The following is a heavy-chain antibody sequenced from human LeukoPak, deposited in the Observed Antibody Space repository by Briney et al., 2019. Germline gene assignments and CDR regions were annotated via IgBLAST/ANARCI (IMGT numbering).Heavy chain of an antibody. CDR3: ARADYDFVWGSYRLPDP. CDR2: VNPDSGNT. V-gene: IGHV1-8*02. Sequence: ASVKVSCKASGYTFTSYDINWVRQATGQGLEWMGWVNPDSGNTGYAQKFQGRVTMTRNTSRSTAYMELSSLRSEDTAMYYCARADYDFVWGSYRLPDPWGQGTLVTVSS. D-gene: IGHD3-16*02. J-gene: IGHJ5*02. CDR1: GYTFTSYD.